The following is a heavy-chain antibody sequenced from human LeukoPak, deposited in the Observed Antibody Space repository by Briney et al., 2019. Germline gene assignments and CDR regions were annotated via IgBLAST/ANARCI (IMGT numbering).Heavy chain of an antibody. Sequence: ASVKVSCKASGYTFTGYYMHWVRQAPGQGLEWMGIINPSGGSTSYAQKFQGRVTMTRDTSTSTVYMELSSLRTEDTAVYYCARDHDYDILTGYVSDAFDIWGQGTMVTVSS. CDR1: GYTFTGYY. CDR3: ARDHDYDILTGYVSDAFDI. J-gene: IGHJ3*02. D-gene: IGHD3-9*01. CDR2: INPSGGST. V-gene: IGHV1-46*01.